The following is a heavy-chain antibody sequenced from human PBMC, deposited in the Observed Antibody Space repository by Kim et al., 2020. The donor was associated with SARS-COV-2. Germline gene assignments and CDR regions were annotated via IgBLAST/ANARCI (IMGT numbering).Heavy chain of an antibody. V-gene: IGHV3-23*01. CDR3: AKGGDYGMDWYFDL. J-gene: IGHJ2*01. D-gene: IGHD4-17*01. Sequence: DSGKGQFTISRDKAKNSLYLQMNSLRAEDTAVYYCAKGGDYGMDWYFDLWGRGTLVTVSS.